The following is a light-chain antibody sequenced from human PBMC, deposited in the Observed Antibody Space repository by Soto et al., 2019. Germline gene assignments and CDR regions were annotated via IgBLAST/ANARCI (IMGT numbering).Light chain of an antibody. CDR3: QQLNSAWYA. V-gene: IGKV1-9*01. J-gene: IGKJ2*01. CDR2: GAS. Sequence: DIQLTQSPSFLSSSVGDRVTITCRASQGFSTYLAWDLQRPGKAPKLLIYGASTLQSGVPSRFSGSVSGTEFTLTISSLQPEDFGTYACQQLNSAWYAFGQGTKLEIK. CDR1: QGFSTY.